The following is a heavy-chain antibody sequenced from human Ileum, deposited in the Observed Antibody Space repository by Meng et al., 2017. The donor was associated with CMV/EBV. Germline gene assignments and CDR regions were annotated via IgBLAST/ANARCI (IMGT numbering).Heavy chain of an antibody. CDR1: GYTFTCYY. CDR2: INPGASST. Sequence: QLQLVQSGPELKKPGAHGKFSCKASGYTFTCYYIHCVRQATGVGLEWMGKINPGASSTNYAQKFHGRATMTRDTSTTPVHMELSSLSSAVTAVDYCARGPSRTDFDYWGQGTLVTVSS. V-gene: IGHV1-46*01. J-gene: IGHJ4*02. D-gene: IGHD1-14*01. CDR3: ARGPSRTDFDY.